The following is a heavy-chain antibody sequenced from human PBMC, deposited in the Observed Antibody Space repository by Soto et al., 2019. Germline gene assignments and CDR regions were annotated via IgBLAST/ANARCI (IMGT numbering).Heavy chain of an antibody. Sequence: PGGSLRLSCTASGFLFSSYGLHWVRQAPGKGLEWVGIVSYDGGDSYYADSVKGRFTISRDNSNKTMSLQMNSLRTEDTALYYCATFGIYDFWSGYLHRDAFDVWGQGTMVTVSS. D-gene: IGHD3-3*01. J-gene: IGHJ3*01. CDR3: ATFGIYDFWSGYLHRDAFDV. CDR2: VSYDGGDS. V-gene: IGHV3-30*03. CDR1: GFLFSSYG.